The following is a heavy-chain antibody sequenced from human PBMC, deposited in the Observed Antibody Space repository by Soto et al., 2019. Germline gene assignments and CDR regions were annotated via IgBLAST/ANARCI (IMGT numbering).Heavy chain of an antibody. Sequence: SETLSLTCTVSGGSISSYYWSWIRQTPGKGLQYIGYIYYSGSANYNPSLKSRVTISDDTSTNQIFLTLTSVTAADTAVYYCAGGIAARPLGYWGQGTLVTVPQ. CDR2: IYYSGSA. CDR3: AGGIAARPLGY. CDR1: GGSISSYY. J-gene: IGHJ4*02. D-gene: IGHD6-6*01. V-gene: IGHV4-59*08.